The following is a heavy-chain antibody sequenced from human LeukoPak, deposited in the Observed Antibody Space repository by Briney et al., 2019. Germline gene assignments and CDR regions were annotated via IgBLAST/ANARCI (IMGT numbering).Heavy chain of an antibody. CDR2: INPNSGGT. CDR3: ARSLLRYFDWLPGDY. V-gene: IGHV1-2*02. Sequence: ASVKVSCKASGYTFTSYGISWVRQAPGQGLEWMGWINPNSGGTNYAQKFQGRVTMTRDTSISTAYMELSRLRSDDTAVYYCARSLLRYFDWLPGDYWGQGTLVTVSS. D-gene: IGHD3-9*01. CDR1: GYTFTSYG. J-gene: IGHJ4*02.